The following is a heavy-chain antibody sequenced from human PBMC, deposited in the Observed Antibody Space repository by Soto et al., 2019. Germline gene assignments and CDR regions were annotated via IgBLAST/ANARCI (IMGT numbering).Heavy chain of an antibody. D-gene: IGHD4-17*01. J-gene: IGHJ5*02. CDR1: GYSFTSYW. V-gene: IGHV5-10-1*03. CDR2: IDPSDSYT. CDR3: ARLRYDYGDYLWFDP. Sequence: EVQLVQSGAEVKKPGESLRISCKGSGYSFTSYWISWVRQMPGKGLEWMGRIDPSDSYTKYSPSVQGHVTMSADKSISTAYLQWSSLKASDTAMYYCARLRYDYGDYLWFDPWGQGTLVTVSS.